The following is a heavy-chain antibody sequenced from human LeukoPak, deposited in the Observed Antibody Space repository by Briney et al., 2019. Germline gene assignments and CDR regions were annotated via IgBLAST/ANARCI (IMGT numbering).Heavy chain of an antibody. CDR1: GGSVGSSLNK. CDR3: ATEAECSGGSCYSYGWFDP. J-gene: IGHJ5*02. CDR2: ISYSGSA. V-gene: IGHV4-61*01. D-gene: IGHD2-15*01. Sequence: SETLSLTCSVSGGSVGSSLNKWSWIRQPPGKGLEWIGEISYSGSANYNPSLRSRVTISIDTSTNQFSLTLDSVTAADTAVYYCATEAECSGGSCYSYGWFDPWGQGTQVIVSS.